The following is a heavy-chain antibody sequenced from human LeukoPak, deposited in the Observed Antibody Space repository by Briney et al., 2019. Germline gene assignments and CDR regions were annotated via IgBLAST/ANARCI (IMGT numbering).Heavy chain of an antibody. V-gene: IGHV4-34*01. CDR3: AREGSGADH. CDR2: INHSGST. J-gene: IGHJ4*02. D-gene: IGHD6-25*01. Sequence: PSETLSLTCAVYGGSFSGYYWSWIRQPPGKGLEWIGEINHSGSTNYNPSLKSRVTISVDTSKNQFSLKLSSVTAADTAVYYCAREGSGADHWGQGTLVTVSS. CDR1: GGSFSGYY.